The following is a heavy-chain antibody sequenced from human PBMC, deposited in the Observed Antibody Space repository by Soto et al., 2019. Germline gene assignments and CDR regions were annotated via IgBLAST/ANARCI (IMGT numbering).Heavy chain of an antibody. CDR3: VRGVPGDQTYFWYGMDV. CDR1: GFTFSSYS. CDR2: ISSSSNTI. V-gene: IGHV3-48*02. J-gene: IGHJ6*02. Sequence: EVQLVESGGGLVQPGGSLRLSCAASGFTFSSYSMNWVRQAPGKGLQWISYISSSSNTIYYADSVKGRFTISRDYAKNSLYLQMSSLSDEDSAVYYRVRGVPGDQTYFWYGMDVWGQGTTVTVSS. D-gene: IGHD7-27*01.